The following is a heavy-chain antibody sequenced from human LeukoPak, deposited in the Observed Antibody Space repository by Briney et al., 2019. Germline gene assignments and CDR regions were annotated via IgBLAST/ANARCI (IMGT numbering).Heavy chain of an antibody. CDR1: GGSISSGSYY. D-gene: IGHD2-15*01. V-gene: IGHV4-61*02. CDR3: ARMVARGDFDY. Sequence: SQTLSLTCTVSGGSISSGSYYWSWIRQPAGKGLEWIGRIYTSGSTNYNPSLKSRVTISVDTSKNQFPLKLSSVTAADTAVYYCARMVARGDFDYWGQGTLVTVSS. CDR2: IYTSGST. J-gene: IGHJ4*02.